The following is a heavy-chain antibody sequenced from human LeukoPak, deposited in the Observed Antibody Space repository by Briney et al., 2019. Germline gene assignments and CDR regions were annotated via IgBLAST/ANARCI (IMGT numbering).Heavy chain of an antibody. V-gene: IGHV5-51*01. CDR2: IYPDGSDT. Sequence: GESLKISCQGSGYSFTSYWICWVRQMPGKGLEWMGIIYPDGSDTRYSPSFQGQVTISADYSFCTAYLQWSSLKASDTAMYYCARHSSGVFDYWGQGTLVTVSS. J-gene: IGHJ4*02. CDR1: GYSFTSYW. CDR3: ARHSSGVFDY. D-gene: IGHD6-25*01.